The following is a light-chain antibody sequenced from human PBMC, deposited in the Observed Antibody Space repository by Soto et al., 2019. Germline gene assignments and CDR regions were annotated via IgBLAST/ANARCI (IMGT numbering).Light chain of an antibody. CDR1: TSDIGGYNY. CDR2: DVG. J-gene: IGLJ2*01. V-gene: IGLV2-14*03. Sequence: QSALTQPASVSGSPGQSITISCTGSTSDIGGYNYVSWYQQHPGKAPKLLIYDVGYRPSGISDRFSGSKSGNTASLTISGLQPEDEADYYCSSYGASSTLFGGGTEVTVL. CDR3: SSYGASSTL.